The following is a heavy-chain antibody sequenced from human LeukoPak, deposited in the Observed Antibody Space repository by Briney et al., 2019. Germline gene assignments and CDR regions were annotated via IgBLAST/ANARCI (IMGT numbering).Heavy chain of an antibody. CDR2: IYHSGST. J-gene: IGHJ5*02. Sequence: PSQTRSLTCAVSGGSISSGGYSWSWIRQPPGKGLEWIGYIYHSGSTYYNPSLKSRVTISVDRSKNQFSLKLSSVTAADTAVYYCARQVSPDCSSTSCSWFDPWGQGTLVTVSS. CDR3: ARQVSPDCSSTSCSWFDP. CDR1: GGSISSGGYS. D-gene: IGHD2-2*01. V-gene: IGHV4-30-2*01.